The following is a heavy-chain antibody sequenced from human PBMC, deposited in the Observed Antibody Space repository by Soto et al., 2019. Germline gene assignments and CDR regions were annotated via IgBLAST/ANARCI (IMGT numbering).Heavy chain of an antibody. J-gene: IGHJ4*02. Sequence: EVQLLESGGGLVQPGGSLRLSCAASGFTFSSYAMRWVRQAPGKGLEWVSAISGSGGSTYYADSVKGRFSISRDNSKNTLYLQMNSLRAEDTAVYYCARRGSGSYYDYWGQGTLVTVSS. CDR1: GFTFSSYA. D-gene: IGHD1-26*01. CDR2: ISGSGGST. CDR3: ARRGSGSYYDY. V-gene: IGHV3-23*01.